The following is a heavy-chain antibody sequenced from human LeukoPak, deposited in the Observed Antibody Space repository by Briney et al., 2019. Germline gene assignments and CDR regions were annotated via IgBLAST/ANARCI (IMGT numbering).Heavy chain of an antibody. CDR2: ITTNGGRT. D-gene: IGHD3-22*01. CDR3: AIMHGYYDGTGYWVQ. V-gene: IGHV3-23*01. Sequence: PGESLRLSCAASGFTFASYGMSWVRQAPGKGLEWVSFITTNGGRTSYADSVEGRFTISRDNPRNTLYMQMNSLRDEDTAVYYCAIMHGYYDGTGYWVQWGQGTLVTVSS. CDR1: GFTFASYG. J-gene: IGHJ1*01.